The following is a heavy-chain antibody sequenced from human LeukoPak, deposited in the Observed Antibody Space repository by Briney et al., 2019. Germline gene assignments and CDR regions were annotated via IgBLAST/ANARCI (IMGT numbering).Heavy chain of an antibody. Sequence: GASVKVSCKASGYTFTGYYIHWVRQAPGQGLEWMGWINPSSGDTNYAQKFQGRVTMTRDTSISTAYMELNSLISEDTAVYYCARDHLAAAGVDYWGQGTLVTVSS. CDR1: GYTFTGYY. CDR2: INPSSGDT. D-gene: IGHD6-13*01. J-gene: IGHJ4*02. V-gene: IGHV1-2*02. CDR3: ARDHLAAAGVDY.